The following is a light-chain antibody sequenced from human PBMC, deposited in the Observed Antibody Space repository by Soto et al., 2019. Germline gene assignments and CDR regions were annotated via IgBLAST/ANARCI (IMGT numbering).Light chain of an antibody. V-gene: IGLV2-8*01. Sequence: QSALTQPPSASGSPGQSVTIPCAGTSTDVGEYNYVSWYQQHPGKVPKLIIFEDNKRPSGVPDRFSGSKSGDTASLTVSGLQAEDEADYYCSSFVGAPVIFGGGTQLTVL. CDR1: STDVGEYNY. CDR3: SSFVGAPVI. CDR2: EDN. J-gene: IGLJ2*01.